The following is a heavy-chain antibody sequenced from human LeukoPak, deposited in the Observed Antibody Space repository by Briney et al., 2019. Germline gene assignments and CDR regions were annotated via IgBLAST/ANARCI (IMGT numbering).Heavy chain of an antibody. J-gene: IGHJ5*01. D-gene: IGHD3-9*01. CDR3: ARSEAYFDWNNWFAS. V-gene: IGHV1-18*01. CDR1: GYTFTSYG. CDR2: ISAYNGNT. Sequence: ASVKVSCKASGYTFTSYGISWVRQAPGQGLEWMGWISAYNGNTNYAQKLQGRVTMTTDTSTSTAYMELRSLRSDDTAVYYCARSEAYFDWNNWFASWGQGTLVTVSS.